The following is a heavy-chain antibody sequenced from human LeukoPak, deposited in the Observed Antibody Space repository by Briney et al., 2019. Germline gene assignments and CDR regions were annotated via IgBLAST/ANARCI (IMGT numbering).Heavy chain of an antibody. J-gene: IGHJ5*02. CDR2: IYYSGST. CDR3: ARAHCSGGSCYARVGINWFDP. D-gene: IGHD2-15*01. Sequence: PSETLSLTGIVSGDSISSNYYWDWIRQPPGKGLEWIGSIYYSGSTYYNPSLKSRVTISVDTSKNQFSLKLRSVTAADTAVYYCARAHCSGGSCYARVGINWFDPWGQGTLVTVSS. CDR1: GDSISSNYY. V-gene: IGHV4-39*07.